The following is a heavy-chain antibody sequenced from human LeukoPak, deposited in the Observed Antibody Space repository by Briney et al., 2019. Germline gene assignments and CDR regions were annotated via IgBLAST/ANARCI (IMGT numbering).Heavy chain of an antibody. D-gene: IGHD2-2*01. CDR1: GFTFSSYA. J-gene: IGHJ4*02. Sequence: PGGSLRLSCAASGFTFSSYAMHWVRQAPGKGLEWVAVISYDGSNKYYADSVKGRSTISRDNSKNTLYLQMNSLRAEDTAVYYCARVVVPAAPPDYWGQGTLVTVSS. CDR3: ARVVVPAAPPDY. V-gene: IGHV3-30*04. CDR2: ISYDGSNK.